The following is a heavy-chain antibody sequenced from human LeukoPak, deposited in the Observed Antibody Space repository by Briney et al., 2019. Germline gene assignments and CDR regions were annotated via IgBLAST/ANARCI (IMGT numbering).Heavy chain of an antibody. Sequence: SETLSLTCAVYGGSFSGYYWSWIRQPPGKGLEWIGYIYYSGSTSYNPSLKSRVTISVDTSKNQFSLKLSSVTAADTAVYYCARRAGLRGRNWFDPWGQGTLVTVSS. V-gene: IGHV4-59*12. D-gene: IGHD4-17*01. CDR3: ARRAGLRGRNWFDP. J-gene: IGHJ5*02. CDR2: IYYSGST. CDR1: GGSFSGYY.